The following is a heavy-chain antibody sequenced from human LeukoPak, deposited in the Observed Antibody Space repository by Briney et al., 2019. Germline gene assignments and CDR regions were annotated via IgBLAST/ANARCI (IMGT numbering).Heavy chain of an antibody. CDR2: NNGDGSTT. CDR3: ARDPRNVGLAP. J-gene: IGHJ5*02. V-gene: IGHV3-74*01. Sequence: GGSLRLSCVASGISLSGYWMYWVRQAPGKGLMYISRNNGDGSTTNYADVVKGRFTMSRDNVKNTLYLQMNSLRVEDTAVYYCARDPRNVGLAPWGQGTLVTVSS. CDR1: GISLSGYW. D-gene: IGHD2-15*01.